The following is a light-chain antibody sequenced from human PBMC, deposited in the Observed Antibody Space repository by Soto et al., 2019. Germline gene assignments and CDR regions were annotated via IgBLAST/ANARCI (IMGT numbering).Light chain of an antibody. V-gene: IGKV1-6*01. CDR1: QGIRND. J-gene: IGKJ5*01. CDR2: AAS. CDR3: QQSYSNPLT. Sequence: AIQMIQSPSSLSASVGDRFTITCLAIQGIRNDLGWYQQKPGQAPKLLIFAASSLQVGVPSRFRGSGSGTDFTLTISSLQPEDFETYYCQQSYSNPLTFGQGTRLEIK.